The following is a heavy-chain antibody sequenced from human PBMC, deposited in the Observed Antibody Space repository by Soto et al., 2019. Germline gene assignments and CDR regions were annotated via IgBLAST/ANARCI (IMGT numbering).Heavy chain of an antibody. V-gene: IGHV3-30*18. CDR3: AKETGPQGGFDY. D-gene: IGHD3-9*01. CDR2: ISKDGGNK. J-gene: IGHJ4*02. Sequence: GGSLRLSCAVSGFTFSNYAMHWVRQAPGKGLEWVAVISKDGGNKYYGDFVKGRFIISRDSSKNTLYLQMNSLREEDTAVYYCAKETGPQGGFDYWGQGALVTVSS. CDR1: GFTFSNYA.